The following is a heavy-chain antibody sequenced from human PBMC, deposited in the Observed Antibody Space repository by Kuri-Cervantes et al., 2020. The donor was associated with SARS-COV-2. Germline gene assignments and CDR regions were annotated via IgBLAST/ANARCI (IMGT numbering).Heavy chain of an antibody. CDR3: ATAPAVVAANWFDP. CDR1: GFTFSSYG. V-gene: IGHV3-48*01. Sequence: GESLKISCAASGFTFSSYGMNWVRQAPGKGLEWVSYISSSSRTIYYAGSVKGRFTISRDNAKKSLYLQMSSLRSEDTAVYYCATAPAVVAANWFDPWGQGTLVTVSS. CDR2: ISSSSRTI. D-gene: IGHD2-15*01. J-gene: IGHJ5*02.